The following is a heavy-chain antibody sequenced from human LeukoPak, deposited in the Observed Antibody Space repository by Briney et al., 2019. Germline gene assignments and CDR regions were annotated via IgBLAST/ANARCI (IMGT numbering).Heavy chain of an antibody. CDR3: ARHTLGSSGSVD. CDR2: INPDGSST. CDR1: RFTFSSYW. J-gene: IGHJ4*02. V-gene: IGHV3-74*01. Sequence: GGSLRLSCATSRFTFSSYWIHWVRQAPGKGLVWVSRINPDGSSTNYADSVKGRFTISRDNAKNTLYLQMNSLRAEDTAVYYCARHTLGSSGSVDWGQGTLVTVSS. D-gene: IGHD3-22*01.